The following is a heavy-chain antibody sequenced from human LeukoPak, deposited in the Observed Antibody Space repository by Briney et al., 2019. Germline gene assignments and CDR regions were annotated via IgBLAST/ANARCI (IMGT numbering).Heavy chain of an antibody. V-gene: IGHV3-33*08. D-gene: IGHD6-13*01. CDR2: IWSDGSNK. CDR1: GFTVSSNY. CDR3: ARGASIAAAGTGEKSNWFDP. J-gene: IGHJ5*02. Sequence: GGSLRLSCAASGFTVSSNYMSWVREATGKGLEWVAVIWSDGSNKYHADSVKGRFTISRDNSKNTLYLQMNSLRAEDTAVYYCARGASIAAAGTGEKSNWFDPWGQGTLVTVSS.